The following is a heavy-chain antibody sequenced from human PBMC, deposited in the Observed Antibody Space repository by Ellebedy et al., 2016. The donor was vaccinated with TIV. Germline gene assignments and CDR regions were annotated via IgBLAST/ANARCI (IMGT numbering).Heavy chain of an antibody. CDR3: ARDGLQLWLSGDY. Sequence: GGSLRLSCVGSGFTFSDNYMSWIRQAPGKGLEWVSYISSSSTYANYADSVKGRFTISRDNAKNSLFLEMNSLRAEDSAVYYCARDGLQLWLSGDYWGQGTLVTVSS. V-gene: IGHV3-11*06. D-gene: IGHD3-22*01. CDR2: ISSSSTYA. CDR1: GFTFSDNY. J-gene: IGHJ4*02.